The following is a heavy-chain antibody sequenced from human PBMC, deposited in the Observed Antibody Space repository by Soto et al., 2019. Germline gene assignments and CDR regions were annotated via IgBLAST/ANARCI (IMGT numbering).Heavy chain of an antibody. CDR2: ISWKDDK. J-gene: IGHJ4*02. CDR1: GFSLSTSGAG. CDR3: AHSYGGNYYRWYFDY. Sequence: QITLKESGPTLAKPTQTLTLTCTFSGFSLSTSGAGVGWIRQPPGKALDWLALISWKDDKRYNPGLKSRLTITKDTSKNQVVLTMTTMDPVDTGTYFCAHSYGGNYYRWYFDYWGQGTLVTVSS. V-gene: IGHV2-5*01. D-gene: IGHD4-17*01.